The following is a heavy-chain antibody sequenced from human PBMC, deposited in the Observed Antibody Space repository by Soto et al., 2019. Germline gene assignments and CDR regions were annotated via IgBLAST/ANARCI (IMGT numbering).Heavy chain of an antibody. CDR1: GGSISSGGYY. CDR3: ARGGGLMHLFDY. CDR2: IYYSGST. Sequence: QVQLQESGPGLVKPSQTLSLTCTVSGGSISSGGYYWSWIRQHPGKGLEWIGYIYYSGSTYYNPSLRIRVTISVDTSKNQFSLKLSSVTAADTAVYYCARGGGLMHLFDYWGQGTLVTVSS. J-gene: IGHJ4*02. V-gene: IGHV4-31*03. D-gene: IGHD3-16*01.